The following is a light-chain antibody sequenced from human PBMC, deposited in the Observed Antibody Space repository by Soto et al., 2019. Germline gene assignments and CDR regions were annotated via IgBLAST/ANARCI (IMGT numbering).Light chain of an antibody. CDR1: QSVSSNY. Sequence: EIVLTQSPGTLSLSPGERATLSCRASQSVSSNYLAWYQLKPGQAPRLLIYGASSRATGIPDRFSGSGSGTDFTLTISSLDPEDFAAYFCQQYGYSPRTFGQGTKVDIK. CDR2: GAS. CDR3: QQYGYSPRT. J-gene: IGKJ1*01. V-gene: IGKV3-20*01.